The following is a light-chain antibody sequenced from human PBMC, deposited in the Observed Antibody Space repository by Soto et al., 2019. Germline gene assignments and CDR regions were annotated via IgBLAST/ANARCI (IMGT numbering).Light chain of an antibody. Sequence: QSVLTQPPSVSGAPGQRVTISCTGSSSNIGAGYVVHWYQQLPGAAPKLLIFSDNNRPSGVPDRFSGSKSGTSASLAITGLRAEDEADYYCQSYDNNSDDVFGTGTKLTVL. V-gene: IGLV1-40*01. CDR2: SDN. CDR3: QSYDNNSDDV. CDR1: SSNIGAGYV. J-gene: IGLJ1*01.